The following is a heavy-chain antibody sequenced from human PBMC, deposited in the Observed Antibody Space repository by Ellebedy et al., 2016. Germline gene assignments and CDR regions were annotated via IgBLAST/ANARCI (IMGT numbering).Heavy chain of an antibody. Sequence: SGPTLVKPTQTLTLTCTFSGFSLSTSAVVVGWVRQPPGRAPEWREGSYGHDDKRYSPSLKSRLTITKDTSKNQVVLTLINMDPVDTATYYCVHRTTVTSVDYWGQGTLVTVSS. J-gene: IGHJ4*02. CDR2: SYGHDDK. V-gene: IGHV2-5*01. CDR3: VHRTTVTSVDY. D-gene: IGHD4-17*01. CDR1: GFSLSTSAVV.